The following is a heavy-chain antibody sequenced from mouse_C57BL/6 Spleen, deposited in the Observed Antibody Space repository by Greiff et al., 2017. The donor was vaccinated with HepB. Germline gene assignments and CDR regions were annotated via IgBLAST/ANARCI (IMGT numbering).Heavy chain of an antibody. D-gene: IGHD1-1*01. CDR3: ARYIYSGSSWYFDV. CDR2: IRNKANGYTT. CDR1: GFTFTDYY. V-gene: IGHV7-3*01. J-gene: IGHJ1*03. Sequence: DVMLVESGGGLVQPGGSLSLSCAASGFTFTDYYMSWVRQPPGKALEWLGFIRNKANGYTTEYSASVKGLFTISRDNSQSILYLQMNALRAEDSATYYCARYIYSGSSWYFDVWGTGTSVTVSS.